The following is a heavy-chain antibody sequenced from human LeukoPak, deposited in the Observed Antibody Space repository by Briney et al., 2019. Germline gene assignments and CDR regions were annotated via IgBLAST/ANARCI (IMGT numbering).Heavy chain of an antibody. CDR1: GYTFTIYY. J-gene: IGHJ4*02. CDR3: ARNPPYCTSTDCYNDY. CDR2: INPNSGAT. V-gene: IGHV1-2*02. Sequence: GASVKVSCRASGYTFTIYYMHWVRQAPGQGFEWMGWINPNSGATTYAQRFQGRVTMTRDTSISTAYMELGGLTSDDTGVYYCARNPPYCTSTDCYNDYWGQGTLVTVSS. D-gene: IGHD2-2*02.